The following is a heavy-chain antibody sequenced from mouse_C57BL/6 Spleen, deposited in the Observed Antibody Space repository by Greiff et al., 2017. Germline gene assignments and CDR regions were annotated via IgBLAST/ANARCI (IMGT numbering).Heavy chain of an antibody. Sequence: QVQLKQSGPELVKPGASVKISCKASGYSFTSYYIHWVKQRPGQGLEWIGWIYPGSGNTKYNEKFKGKATLTADTSSSTAYMQLSSLTSEDSAVYYCAITGPYYFDYWGQGTTLTVSS. CDR2: IYPGSGNT. CDR1: GYSFTSYY. J-gene: IGHJ2*01. D-gene: IGHD4-1*01. V-gene: IGHV1-66*01. CDR3: AITGPYYFDY.